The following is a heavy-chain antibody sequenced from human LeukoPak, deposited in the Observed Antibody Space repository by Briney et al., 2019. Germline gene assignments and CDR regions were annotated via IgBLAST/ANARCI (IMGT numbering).Heavy chain of an antibody. D-gene: IGHD2-15*01. CDR3: ARGLGPHGSRDY. V-gene: IGHV3-21*01. CDR2: ISSSSSYI. Sequence: GGSLRLSCAASGFTFSSYSMNWVRQAPGKGLEWVSSISSSSSYIYYADSVRGRFTISRDNAKNSLYLQMNSLRAEDTAVYYCARGLGPHGSRDYWGQGTLVTVSS. J-gene: IGHJ4*02. CDR1: GFTFSSYS.